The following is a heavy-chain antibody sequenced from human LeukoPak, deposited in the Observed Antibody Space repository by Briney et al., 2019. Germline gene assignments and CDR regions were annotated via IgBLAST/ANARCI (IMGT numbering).Heavy chain of an antibody. J-gene: IGHJ4*02. Sequence: SLRLSCAASGFTFTNYAMHWVRQAPGKGLEWVAFISSDGNNKYYADSVKGRFTISRDNSKSTLYLQMNSLRSVDTAVYYCTRDHMYYDTSGYYTFGGQGTLVTVSS. CDR2: ISSDGNNK. D-gene: IGHD3-22*01. CDR3: TRDHMYYDTSGYYTF. CDR1: GFTFTNYA. V-gene: IGHV3-30-3*01.